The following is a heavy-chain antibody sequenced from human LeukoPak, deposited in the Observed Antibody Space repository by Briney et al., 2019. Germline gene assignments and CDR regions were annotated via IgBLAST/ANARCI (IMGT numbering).Heavy chain of an antibody. D-gene: IGHD2/OR15-2a*01. J-gene: IGHJ6*03. V-gene: IGHV4-39*07. CDR3: ARGRPTSYFFYMDV. CDR2: IYYSGST. Sequence: SETLSLTCTVSGGSISSSSYYWGWIRQPPGKGLEWIGSIYYSGSTYYNPSLKSRVTISVDTSKNQFSLKLSSVTAADTAVYYCARGRPTSYFFYMDVWGTGTTVTTSS. CDR1: GGSISSSSYY.